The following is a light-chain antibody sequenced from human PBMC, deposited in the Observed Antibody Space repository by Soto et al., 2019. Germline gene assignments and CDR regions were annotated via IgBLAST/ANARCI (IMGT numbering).Light chain of an antibody. CDR3: SSYTSSSTRV. J-gene: IGLJ3*02. CDR2: EVS. CDR1: SSDVGGYNY. V-gene: IGLV2-14*01. Sequence: QSALTQPASVSGSPGQSITISCTGTSSDVGGYNYVSWYQQHPGKAPKHMIYEVSNRPSGVSKRFSGSKSGNTASLTISGLQAEDEADYYCSSYTSSSTRVFGGGTKLTVL.